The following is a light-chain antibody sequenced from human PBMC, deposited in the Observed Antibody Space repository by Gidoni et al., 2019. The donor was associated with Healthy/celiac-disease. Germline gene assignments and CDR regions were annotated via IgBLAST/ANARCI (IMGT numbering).Light chain of an antibody. CDR3: QQYGSSPT. CDR1: QSVRSSY. Sequence: ELVSTQTPGTLSLSPGARATLACRASQSVRSSYLAWYQQKPGQAPRLLIYGASSRATGIPDRFSGSGSGTDFTLTISRLEPEDFAVYYCQQYGSSPTFGQGTKVEIK. CDR2: GAS. V-gene: IGKV3-20*01. J-gene: IGKJ1*01.